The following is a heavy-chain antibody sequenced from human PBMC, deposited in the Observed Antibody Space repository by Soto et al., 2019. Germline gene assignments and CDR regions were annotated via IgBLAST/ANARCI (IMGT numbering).Heavy chain of an antibody. V-gene: IGHV1-69*13. J-gene: IGHJ6*02. Sequence: SVKVSCKASGGTFSSYAISWVRQAPGQGLEWMGGIIPIFGTANYAQKFQGRVTITADESTSTAYMELSSLRSEDTAVYYCARSIAAAGTYYYYGMDVWGQGTTVTVSS. CDR3: ARSIAAAGTYYYYGMDV. D-gene: IGHD6-13*01. CDR1: GGTFSSYA. CDR2: IIPIFGTA.